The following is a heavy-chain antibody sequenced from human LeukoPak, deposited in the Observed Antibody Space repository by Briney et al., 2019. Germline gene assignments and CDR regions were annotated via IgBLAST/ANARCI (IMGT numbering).Heavy chain of an antibody. CDR1: GYTFTSYD. CDR2: MNPNSGNT. J-gene: IGHJ4*02. CDR3: ARERGYSGHDSFDY. V-gene: IGHV1-8*03. Sequence: ASVKVSCKASGYTFTSYDINWVRQATGQGLEWMGWMNPNSGNTGYAQKFQGRVTITRDTSASTTYMDLSSLRSEDTAVYYCARERGYSGHDSFDYWGQGTLVTASS. D-gene: IGHD5-12*01.